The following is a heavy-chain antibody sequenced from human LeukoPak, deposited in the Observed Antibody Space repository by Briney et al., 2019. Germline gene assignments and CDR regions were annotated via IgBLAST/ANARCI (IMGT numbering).Heavy chain of an antibody. Sequence: GASVKVSCKASGYTFTSYDINWVRQATGQGLEWMGWMNPNSGNTDYAHKFQGRVTMTRNTSINTAYMELNSLRAEDTAVYYCAGSGSYSTFDYWGQGTLVTVSS. D-gene: IGHD3-10*01. J-gene: IGHJ4*02. CDR1: GYTFTSYD. CDR3: AGSGSYSTFDY. CDR2: MNPNSGNT. V-gene: IGHV1-8*01.